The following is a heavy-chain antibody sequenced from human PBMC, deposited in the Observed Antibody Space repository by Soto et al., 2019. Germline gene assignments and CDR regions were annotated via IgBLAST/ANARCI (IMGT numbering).Heavy chain of an antibody. V-gene: IGHV1-18*04. D-gene: IGHD3-16*02. Sequence: QVQLVQSGVEVQKPGASVKVSCKASGYTFPSYVINWLRQAPGQGLEWMGWISTYNGNTNYGQKVQGRVTMTTDTPTSIAYMELRSLRSDDTAVYYCVREGGVWGSFRYFDYWGQGTLVTVSS. CDR1: GYTFPSYV. J-gene: IGHJ4*02. CDR3: VREGGVWGSFRYFDY. CDR2: ISTYNGNT.